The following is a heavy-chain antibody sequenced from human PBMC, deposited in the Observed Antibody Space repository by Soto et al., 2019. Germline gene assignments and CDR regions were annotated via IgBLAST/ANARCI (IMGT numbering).Heavy chain of an antibody. Sequence: VQLVQSGAEIKKPGASVMLSCKALGITYNTYAIHWVRQAPGQGLEWMGWISAGNGDTRYSQIFEGRVTLARDTSANTVYMDLGSLKSEDTGIYYCARAISGYVTWGQGTLVTVSS. CDR1: GITYNTYA. CDR3: ARAISGYVT. V-gene: IGHV1-3*01. J-gene: IGHJ4*02. D-gene: IGHD5-12*01. CDR2: ISAGNGDT.